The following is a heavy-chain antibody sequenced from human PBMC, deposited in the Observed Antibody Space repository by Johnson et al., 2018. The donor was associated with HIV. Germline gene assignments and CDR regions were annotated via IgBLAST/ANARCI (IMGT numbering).Heavy chain of an antibody. CDR3: AKPEGAQFLGSYGAFDI. D-gene: IGHD5-18*01. V-gene: IGHV3-30*02. J-gene: IGHJ3*02. Sequence: QVQLVESGGGVVQPWRSLRLSCAASGFTFSSYAMHWVRQAPGKGLEWVAVIRYDGSNKYYADSVKGLFTISRDNSKNTLYLQMNSLRAEDTAVYYCAKPEGAQFLGSYGAFDIWGQGTMVTVSS. CDR1: GFTFSSYA. CDR2: IRYDGSNK.